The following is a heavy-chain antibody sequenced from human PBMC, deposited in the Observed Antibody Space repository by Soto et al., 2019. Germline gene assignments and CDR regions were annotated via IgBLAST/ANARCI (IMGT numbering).Heavy chain of an antibody. J-gene: IGHJ4*02. Sequence: PGESLKISCKGVGYKFGIAWIGWVRQMPGKGLEWMGIIKPGTSDIRYSPSCRGHVTISADEAVSTAYLQWSSLKASDIAMYYCARQLSHICDSWGQGTLVTVSS. D-gene: IGHD3-3*02. V-gene: IGHV5-51*01. CDR1: GYKFGIAW. CDR2: IKPGTSDI. CDR3: ARQLSHICDS.